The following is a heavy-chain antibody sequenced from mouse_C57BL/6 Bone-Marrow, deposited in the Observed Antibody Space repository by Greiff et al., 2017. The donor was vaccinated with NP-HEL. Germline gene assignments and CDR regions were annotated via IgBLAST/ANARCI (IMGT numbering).Heavy chain of an antibody. V-gene: IGHV3-1*01. D-gene: IGHD1-1*01. CDR3: ARERNYYGSSRYFDV. J-gene: IGHJ1*03. CDR2: ISYSGST. CDR1: GYSITSGYD. Sequence: DVKLQESGPGMVKPSQSLSLTCTVTGYSITSGYDWHWIRHFPGNKLEWMGYISYSGSTNYNPSLKSRISITHDTSKNHFFLKLNSVTTEDTATYYCARERNYYGSSRYFDVWGTGTTVTVSS.